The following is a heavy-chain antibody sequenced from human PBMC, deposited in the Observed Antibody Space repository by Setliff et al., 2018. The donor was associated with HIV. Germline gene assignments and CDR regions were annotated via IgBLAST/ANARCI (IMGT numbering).Heavy chain of an antibody. CDR2: IDSNSDDT. CDR1: GYTFTDYF. V-gene: IGHV1-2*02. CDR3: ARTEYFDFWSGPRGFDP. Sequence: ASVKVSCKTSGYTFTDYFIHWVRQAPGQGLEWMGWIDSNSDDTTYAQNFQGRVTMTIDTSVNTAYLELSRLRTDDTAVYYCARTEYFDFWSGPRGFDPWGQGTLVTVSS. D-gene: IGHD3-3*01. J-gene: IGHJ5*02.